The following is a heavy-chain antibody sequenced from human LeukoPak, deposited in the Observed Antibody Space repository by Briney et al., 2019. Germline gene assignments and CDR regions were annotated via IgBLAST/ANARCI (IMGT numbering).Heavy chain of an antibody. J-gene: IGHJ5*02. CDR2: MNPNSGNT. CDR1: GYTFTSYD. D-gene: IGHD3-16*01. Sequence: ASVRVSCKASGYTFTSYDINWVRQATGQGLEWMGWMNPNSGNTGYAQKFQGRVTMTRNTSISTAYMELNSLRAEDTAVYYCARVHVAQGGNWFDPWGQGTLVTVSS. CDR3: ARVHVAQGGNWFDP. V-gene: IGHV1-8*01.